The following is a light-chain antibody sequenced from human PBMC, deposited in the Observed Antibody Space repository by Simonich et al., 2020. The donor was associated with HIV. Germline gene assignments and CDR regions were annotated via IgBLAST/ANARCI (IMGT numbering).Light chain of an antibody. CDR2: GAS. CDR3: QQYNDWPT. J-gene: IGKJ4*01. Sequence: EIVLTQSPGTLSLSPGERATLSCRASQSVSSSYLAWYQQKPGLAPRLLIYGASTRASGVPARFSGSGSGTEFTLTISSMQSEDFAVYYCQQYNDWPTFGGGTKVEI. V-gene: IGKV3-15*01. CDR1: QSVSSSY.